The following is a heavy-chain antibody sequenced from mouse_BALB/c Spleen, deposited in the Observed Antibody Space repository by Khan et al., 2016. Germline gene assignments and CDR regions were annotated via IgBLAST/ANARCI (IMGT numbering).Heavy chain of an antibody. CDR2: INTETGEP. CDR3: ASDGPWFAY. D-gene: IGHD2-3*01. Sequence: QIQLVQSGPELKKPGETVKISCKASGYTFTDYSMHWVKQAPGKGLKWMGWINTETGEPTYADDFKGRFAFSLETSASTAYLQINNLKNEDTATYFGASDGPWFAYWGQGTLVTVSA. V-gene: IGHV9-2-1*01. CDR1: GYTFTDYS. J-gene: IGHJ3*01.